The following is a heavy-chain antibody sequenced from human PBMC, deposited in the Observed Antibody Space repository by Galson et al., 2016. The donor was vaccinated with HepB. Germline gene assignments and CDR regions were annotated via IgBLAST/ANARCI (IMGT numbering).Heavy chain of an antibody. CDR1: GFIVNNNY. V-gene: IGHV3-53*01. CDR3: ARTVVRSPGPPYLDV. Sequence: SLRLSCAASGFIVNNNYMNWVRQAPGKGLEWVSVIYSSGSTFYADSVKGRFTISRDNSKNTLYLQMNSLRAEDTAVYYCARTVVRSPGPPYLDVWGQGTTVTVSS. D-gene: IGHD3-10*02. J-gene: IGHJ6*02. CDR2: IYSSGST.